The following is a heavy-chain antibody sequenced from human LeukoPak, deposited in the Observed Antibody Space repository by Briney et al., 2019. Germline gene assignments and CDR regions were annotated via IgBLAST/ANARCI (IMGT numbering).Heavy chain of an antibody. D-gene: IGHD2-2*01. J-gene: IGHJ6*03. V-gene: IGHV4-34*01. CDR2: INHGGST. CDR3: AVMGRSSASCSYYYYYMDV. Sequence: PSETLSLTCAVYGGSFSSYYWSWTRQPPGKGLEWIGEINHGGSTNYNPSLKSRVTISVDTSKNQFSLKLSSVTAADTAVYYCAVMGRSSASCSYYYYYMDVWGKGTTVTVSS. CDR1: GGSFSSYY.